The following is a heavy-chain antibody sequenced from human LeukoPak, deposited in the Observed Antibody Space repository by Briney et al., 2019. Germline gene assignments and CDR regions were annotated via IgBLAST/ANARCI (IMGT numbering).Heavy chain of an antibody. V-gene: IGHV3-23*01. CDR3: AKRHSSSWYF. Sequence: QPGGSLRLSCAASGFTFSNYGMSWVRQAPGKGLEWVSAINGSGGSTYYADSVKGRFTISRDNSKNTLYLQMNSLRAEDTAVYYCAKRHSSSWYFWGQGTLVTVSS. CDR2: INGSGGST. J-gene: IGHJ4*02. D-gene: IGHD6-13*01. CDR1: GFTFSNYG.